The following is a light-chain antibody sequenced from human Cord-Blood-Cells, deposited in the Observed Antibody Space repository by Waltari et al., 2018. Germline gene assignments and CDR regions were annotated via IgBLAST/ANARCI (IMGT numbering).Light chain of an antibody. CDR3: QQYYSYPWT. Sequence: AIRMTQSPSSLSASTGDRVTITCRASQGISSYLAWYQQKPGKAPKLLIYAPSTLQSGVPSRFSGSGSGTDFTLTISCLQSEDFATYYCQQYYSYPWTFGQGP. CDR2: APS. CDR1: QGISSY. J-gene: IGKJ1*01. V-gene: IGKV1-8*01.